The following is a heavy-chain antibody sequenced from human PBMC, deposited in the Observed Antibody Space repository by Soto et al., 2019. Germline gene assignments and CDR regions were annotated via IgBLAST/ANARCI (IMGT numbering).Heavy chain of an antibody. CDR3: ARDGYYDFWSGYYHYGMDV. CDR1: GFTFSSYG. V-gene: IGHV3-33*01. D-gene: IGHD3-3*01. J-gene: IGHJ6*02. Sequence: PVGSLRLSCAASGFTFSSYGMHWVRQAPGKGLEWVAVIWYDGSNKYYADSVKGRFTISRDNSKNTLYLQMNSLRAEDTAVYYCARDGYYDFWSGYYHYGMDVWGQGTTVTVSS. CDR2: IWYDGSNK.